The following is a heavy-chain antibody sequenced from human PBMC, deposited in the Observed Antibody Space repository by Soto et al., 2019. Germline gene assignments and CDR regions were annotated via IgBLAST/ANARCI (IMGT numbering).Heavy chain of an antibody. J-gene: IGHJ6*02. D-gene: IGHD1-26*01. V-gene: IGHV1-69*13. CDR3: ARFKVGTTTDYYYGMDV. CDR1: GDTFSNYA. CDR2: IIPILGSA. Sequence: SVKVSCKASGDTFSNYAICWVRQAPGQGLEWIVGIIPILGSANYAQKFQGRVTISADGSTNTANLELSSLRSEDTAVYYCARFKVGTTTDYYYGMDVWGQGTTVTVSS.